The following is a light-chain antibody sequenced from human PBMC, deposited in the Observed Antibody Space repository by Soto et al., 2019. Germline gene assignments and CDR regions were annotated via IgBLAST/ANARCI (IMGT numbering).Light chain of an antibody. Sequence: EIVLTQSPATLSLSPGERATLSCRASQSVSSYLAWYQHKPGQAPRLLIYDASNRGTGIPARFSGSGSGTDFTLTISSLESEDFAVYYCQQRADWPPLTFGGGTKVEIK. CDR1: QSVSSY. CDR3: QQRADWPPLT. CDR2: DAS. J-gene: IGKJ4*01. V-gene: IGKV3-11*01.